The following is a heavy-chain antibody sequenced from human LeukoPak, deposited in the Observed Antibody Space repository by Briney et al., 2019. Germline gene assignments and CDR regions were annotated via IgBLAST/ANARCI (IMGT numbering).Heavy chain of an antibody. Sequence: GGSLRLSCAASGFTFSDYYMSWIRQAPGKGLEWVSYISSSGSTIYYADSVKGRFTISRDNAKNSLYLQMNSLRAEDTAVYYCAREKVPYDSSGYFYPSYYFDYWGQGTLVTVSS. CDR1: GFTFSDYY. V-gene: IGHV3-11*01. J-gene: IGHJ4*02. CDR3: AREKVPYDSSGYFYPSYYFDY. D-gene: IGHD3-22*01. CDR2: ISSSGSTI.